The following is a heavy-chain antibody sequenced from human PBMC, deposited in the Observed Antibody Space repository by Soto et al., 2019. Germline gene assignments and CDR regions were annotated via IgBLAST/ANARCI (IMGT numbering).Heavy chain of an antibody. CDR3: ARDLDGSWSYYTDY. V-gene: IGHV1-46*01. D-gene: IGHD3-10*01. CDR1: GYTFTRHY. Sequence: ASVKVSCKASGYTFTRHYMHWVRQAPGQGLEWMGLINPSAGSTSYAQSFQGRVTMTTDTSTSTAYLDLRSLRSDDTAVYYCARDLDGSWSYYTDYWGQGTLVTVSS. J-gene: IGHJ4*02. CDR2: INPSAGST.